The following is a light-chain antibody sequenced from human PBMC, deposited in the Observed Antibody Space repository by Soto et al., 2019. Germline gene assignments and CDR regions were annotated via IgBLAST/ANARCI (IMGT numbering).Light chain of an antibody. CDR3: SSFAGSGLVV. CDR1: SSDVGTYIY. J-gene: IGLJ2*01. V-gene: IGLV2-8*01. Sequence: QSALTQPPSASGSPGQSVTISCTGTSSDVGTYIYVSWYQQHPGKAPKLLIYEVSKRPSGVPDRFSGSKSGNTASLTVSGLQAEDEADYYCSSFAGSGLVVFGGGTKLTVL. CDR2: EVS.